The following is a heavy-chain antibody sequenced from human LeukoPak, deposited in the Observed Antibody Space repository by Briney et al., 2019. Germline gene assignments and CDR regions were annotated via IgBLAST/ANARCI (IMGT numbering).Heavy chain of an antibody. J-gene: IGHJ6*03. CDR1: GYTFTSYN. V-gene: IGHV1-8*01. CDR3: ARGNVLRFLEWFTPAYYYYYMDV. D-gene: IGHD3-3*01. CDR2: MNPNSGST. Sequence: ASVKVSCKASGYTFTSYNINWVRQAPGPGLEWMGCMNPNSGSTGYAQKFQGRVTMTRDTSISTAYMELSSLRSEDTAVYYCARGNVLRFLEWFTPAYYYYYMDVWGKGTTVSVCS.